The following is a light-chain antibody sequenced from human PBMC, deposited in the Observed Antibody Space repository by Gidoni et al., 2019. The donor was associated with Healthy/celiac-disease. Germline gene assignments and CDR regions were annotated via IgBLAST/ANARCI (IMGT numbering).Light chain of an antibody. CDR2: DVS. CDR1: SSDVGGYNY. CDR3: SSYTSSSTGV. V-gene: IGLV2-14*03. Sequence: QSALTQPSSVSVSPGQSITISCTGTSSDVGGYNYVSWYQQHPGKAPKLMIYDVSNRTSGVSNRFSGAKSGNTGSLTISGLQAEDEADYYCSSYTSSSTGVFGTGTKVTVL. J-gene: IGLJ1*01.